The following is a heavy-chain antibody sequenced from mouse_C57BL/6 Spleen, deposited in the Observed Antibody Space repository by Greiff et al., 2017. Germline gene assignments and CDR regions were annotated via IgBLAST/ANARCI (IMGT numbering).Heavy chain of an antibody. V-gene: IGHV1-80*01. CDR1: GYAFSSYW. CDR2: IYPGDGDT. J-gene: IGHJ1*03. CDR3: ARSGGNLWYFDV. D-gene: IGHD2-1*01. Sequence: QVQLQQSGAELVKPGASVKISCKASGYAFSSYWMNWVKQRPGKGLEWIGQIYPGDGDTNYNGKFKGKATLTADKSSSTAYMQLSSLTSEDSAVYFCARSGGNLWYFDVWGTGTTVTVSS.